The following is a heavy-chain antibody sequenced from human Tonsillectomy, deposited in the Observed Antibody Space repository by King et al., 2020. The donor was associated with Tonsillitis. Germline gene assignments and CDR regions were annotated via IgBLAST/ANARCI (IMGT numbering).Heavy chain of an antibody. D-gene: IGHD3-10*01. CDR1: GGTFNDNA. J-gene: IGHJ6*04. CDR3: AKSTQGRVRGVVVSPRAYLAKVV. Sequence: QLVQSGAEVKKPGSSVKVSCKASGGTFNDNAISWVRQAPGKGLEWMGGIIPNNGIPNYAQKFQDRVIITEDESTSPAYMELTRLTSEDTGVYYCAKSTQGRVRGVVVSPRAYLAKVVWGVGTAFSVSS. CDR2: IIPNNGIP. V-gene: IGHV1-69*01.